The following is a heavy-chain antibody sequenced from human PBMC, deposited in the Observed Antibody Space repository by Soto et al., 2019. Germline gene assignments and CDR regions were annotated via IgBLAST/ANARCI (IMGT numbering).Heavy chain of an antibody. CDR1: GFVFTKFW. D-gene: IGHD6-13*01. V-gene: IGHV3-74*01. CDR2: IDTSGHST. J-gene: IGHJ4*02. Sequence: GGSLRLSCEASGFVFTKFWMHWVRHVPGKVLVWVARIDTSGHSTNYAESVKGRFTISRDNAKNTVSLQMNSLRVEDTGVYYCAKDSWYFDLWSQGSQVTVSS. CDR3: AKDSWYFDL.